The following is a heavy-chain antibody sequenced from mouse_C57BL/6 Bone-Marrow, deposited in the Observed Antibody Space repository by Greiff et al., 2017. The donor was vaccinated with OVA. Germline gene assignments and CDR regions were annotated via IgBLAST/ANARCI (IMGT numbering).Heavy chain of an antibody. Sequence: EVKLEESGGGLVQPGGSMKLSCVASGFTFSNYWMNWVRQSPEKGLEWVAQIRLKSDNYATHYAESVKGRFTISRDDSKSSVYLQMNNLRAEDTGIYYCTATPWLAMDYWGQGTSVTVSS. J-gene: IGHJ4*01. CDR2: IRLKSDNYAT. D-gene: IGHD3-3*01. CDR3: TATPWLAMDY. V-gene: IGHV6-3*01. CDR1: GFTFSNYW.